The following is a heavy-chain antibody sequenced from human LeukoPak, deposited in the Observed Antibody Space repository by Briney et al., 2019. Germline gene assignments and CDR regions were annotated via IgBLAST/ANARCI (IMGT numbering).Heavy chain of an antibody. J-gene: IGHJ4*02. D-gene: IGHD6-25*01. CDR3: ARDIVGRPDIAAAALGY. V-gene: IGHV3-66*01. CDR2: IHSGGNT. Sequence: GGSLRLSCAASGFIVSENYISWVRQAPGKGLEWVSVIHSGGNTYYADSVKGRFIISRDNSKNTLYLQINSLRAEDTAVYYCARDIVGRPDIAAAALGYWGQGTLVTVSS. CDR1: GFIVSENY.